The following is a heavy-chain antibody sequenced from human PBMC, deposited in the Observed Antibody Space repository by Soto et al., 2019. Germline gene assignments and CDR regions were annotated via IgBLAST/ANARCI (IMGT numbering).Heavy chain of an antibody. CDR3: ASVPQRDFDY. CDR1: GGTFSSYA. J-gene: IGHJ4*02. V-gene: IGHV1-69*06. Sequence: QVQLVQSGAEVKKPGSSVKVSCKASGGTFSSYAISWVRQAPGQGLEWMGGIIPIFGTANFAQKLQGSDTITADKSTRTAYRDLSSVRSEEKAVYYCASVPQRDFDYCGQGTLVTVSS. D-gene: IGHD2-2*01. CDR2: IIPIFGTA.